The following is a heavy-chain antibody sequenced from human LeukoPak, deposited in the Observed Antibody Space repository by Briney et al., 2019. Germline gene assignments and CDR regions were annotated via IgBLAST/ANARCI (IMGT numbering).Heavy chain of an antibody. D-gene: IGHD3-16*01. V-gene: IGHV3-11*06. J-gene: IGHJ1*01. Sequence: KAGGSLRLSCAASGFTFSDYHMTWIRQAPGKGLEWVSYISGSSIYTRYADSVKGRFTISRDNAKNSLYLQMNSLRAEDTAVYYCARDLYTLGHWGQGTLVIVSS. CDR3: ARDLYTLGH. CDR1: GFTFSDYH. CDR2: ISGSSIYT.